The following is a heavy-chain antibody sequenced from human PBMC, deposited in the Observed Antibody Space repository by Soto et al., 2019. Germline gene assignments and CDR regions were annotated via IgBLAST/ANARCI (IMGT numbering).Heavy chain of an antibody. CDR1: GFTFSSYA. Sequence: GGSLRLSCAASGFTFSSYAMSWVRQAPGKGLEWVSAISGSGGSTYYADSVKGRFTISRDNSKNTLYLQMNSLRAEDTAVYYCAKDLRVFGVVIRLRGAFDIWGQGTMVTVSS. V-gene: IGHV3-23*01. J-gene: IGHJ3*02. CDR2: ISGSGGST. D-gene: IGHD3-3*01. CDR3: AKDLRVFGVVIRLRGAFDI.